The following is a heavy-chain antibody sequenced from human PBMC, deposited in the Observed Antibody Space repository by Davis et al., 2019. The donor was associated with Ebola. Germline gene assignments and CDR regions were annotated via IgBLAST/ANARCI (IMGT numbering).Heavy chain of an antibody. J-gene: IGHJ3*02. D-gene: IGHD1-26*01. CDR1: GYTFTTYG. Sequence: AASVKVSCKASGYTFTTYGISWVRQAPGQGLEWMGWISAYNGNTNYAHKLQDRVTMTTDTSTNTAYMELRSLRSDDTAVYFCARTSIVGTSTTASDIWGQGTKVTVSS. CDR3: ARTSIVGTSTTASDI. CDR2: ISAYNGNT. V-gene: IGHV1-18*01.